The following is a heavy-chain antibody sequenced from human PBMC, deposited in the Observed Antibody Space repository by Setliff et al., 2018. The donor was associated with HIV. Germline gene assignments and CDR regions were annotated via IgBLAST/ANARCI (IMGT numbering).Heavy chain of an antibody. V-gene: IGHV3-49*04. CDR2: IRSKGYGGTT. Sequence: GGSLRLSCAASGFNFNTYSMSWVRQAPGKGLEWVGFIRSKGYGGTTEYAASVKGRFTISRDDSKSIAYLQMNSLKTEDTAVYYCTRVEWDLQSEYWGQGTLVTVSS. CDR1: GFNFNTYS. D-gene: IGHD1-26*01. CDR3: TRVEWDLQSEY. J-gene: IGHJ4*02.